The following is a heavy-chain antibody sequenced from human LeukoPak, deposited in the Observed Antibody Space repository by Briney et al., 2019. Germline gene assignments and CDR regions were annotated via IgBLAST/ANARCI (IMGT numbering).Heavy chain of an antibody. CDR3: AKEELGIGIDY. J-gene: IGHJ4*02. Sequence: GGSLRLSCAASGFTFSSYGMHWVRQAPGKGLEWVAVISYDGSNKYYADSVKGRFTISRDNSKNTLYLQMNSLRAEDTAVNYCAKEELGIGIDYWGQGTLVTVSS. D-gene: IGHD7-27*01. CDR1: GFTFSSYG. V-gene: IGHV3-30*18. CDR2: ISYDGSNK.